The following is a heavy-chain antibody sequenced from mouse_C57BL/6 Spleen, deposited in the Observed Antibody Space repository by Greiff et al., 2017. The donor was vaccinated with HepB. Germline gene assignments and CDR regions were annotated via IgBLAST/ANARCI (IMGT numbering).Heavy chain of an antibody. CDR3: ARGITTVVATYYFVC. J-gene: IGHJ2*01. CDR1: GYTFTSYW. Sequence: QVQLKQPGAELVKPGASVKLSCKASGYTFTSYWMHWVKQRPGQGLEWIGMIHPNSGSTNYNEKFKSKATLTVDKSSSTAYMQLSSLTSADSAVYYCARGITTVVATYYFVCWGQGTALTVSS. V-gene: IGHV1-64*01. CDR2: IHPNSGST. D-gene: IGHD1-1*01.